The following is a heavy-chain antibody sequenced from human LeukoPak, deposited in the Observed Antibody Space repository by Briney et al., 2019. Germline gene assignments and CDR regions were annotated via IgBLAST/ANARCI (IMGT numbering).Heavy chain of an antibody. D-gene: IGHD5-18*01. CDR3: ARVEWHTAMVTGEPDY. V-gene: IGHV1-18*01. CDR2: ISAYNGNT. Sequence: ASVKVSCKASGYTFTSYGISWVRQAPGQGLEWMGWISAYNGNTKYAQTLQGRVTMTTDTSTSTAYMELRSPRSDDTSVYYCARVEWHTAMVTGEPDYWGQGTLVTVSS. J-gene: IGHJ4*02. CDR1: GYTFTSYG.